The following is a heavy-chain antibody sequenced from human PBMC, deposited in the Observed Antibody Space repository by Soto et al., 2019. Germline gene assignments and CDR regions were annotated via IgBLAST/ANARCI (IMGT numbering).Heavy chain of an antibody. CDR3: ASILGALEPTDY. Sequence: SLRLSCAASGFTFSSYAMSWVRQAPGKGLEWVSAISGSGGSTYYADSVKGRFTISRDNSKNTLYLQMNSLRAEDTAVYYCASILGALEPTDYWGQGTLVTVSS. CDR2: ISGSGGST. CDR1: GFTFSSYA. J-gene: IGHJ4*02. D-gene: IGHD1-1*01. V-gene: IGHV3-23*01.